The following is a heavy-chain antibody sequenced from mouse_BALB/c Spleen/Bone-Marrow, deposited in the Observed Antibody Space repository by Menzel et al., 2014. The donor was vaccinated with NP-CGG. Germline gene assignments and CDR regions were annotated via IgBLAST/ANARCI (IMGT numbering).Heavy chain of an antibody. J-gene: IGHJ4*01. CDR3: THGYDYYAMDY. CDR2: IYPGNSDT. D-gene: IGHD2-2*01. Sequence: EVQLQQSGTVLARPGASVKMSCKASGCTFTSYWMHWVKRRPGQGLEWIGAIYPGNSDTSYNQKFKGKAKLTAVTSTSTAYMELSSLTNEDSAVYYCTHGYDYYAMDYWGQGTSVTVSS. CDR1: GCTFTSYW. V-gene: IGHV1-5*01.